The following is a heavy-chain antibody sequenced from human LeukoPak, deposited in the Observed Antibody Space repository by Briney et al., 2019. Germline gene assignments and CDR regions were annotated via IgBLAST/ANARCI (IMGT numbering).Heavy chain of an antibody. J-gene: IGHJ6*02. CDR3: ARVRTENYYYGMDV. Sequence: GGSLRLSCAASGFTVSSNYMSWVRQAPGKGLEGVSVIYSGGSTYYADSVKGRFTISRDNSKNTLYLQMNSLRAEDTAVYYCARVRTENYYYGMDVWGQGTTVTVSS. CDR1: GFTVSSNY. D-gene: IGHD3-22*01. CDR2: IYSGGST. V-gene: IGHV3-53*01.